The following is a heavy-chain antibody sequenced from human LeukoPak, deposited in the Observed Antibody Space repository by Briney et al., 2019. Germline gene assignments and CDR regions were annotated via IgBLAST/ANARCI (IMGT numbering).Heavy chain of an antibody. CDR2: IKHDGSGP. D-gene: IGHD6-19*01. V-gene: IGHV3-7*01. CDR3: ARAREITVSGTDYFDY. CDR1: GFRFSNYW. J-gene: IGHJ4*02. Sequence: GGSLRLSCAVSGFRFSNYWMTWVRQAPGKGLEWVANIKHDGSGPSYLDSVKGRFTISRDNARNLLSLQMSSLRAEDTAVYYCARAREITVSGTDYFDYWGQGTLVTVSS.